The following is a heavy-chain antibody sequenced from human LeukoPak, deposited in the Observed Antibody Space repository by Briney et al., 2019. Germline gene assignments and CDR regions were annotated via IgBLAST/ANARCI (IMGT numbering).Heavy chain of an antibody. D-gene: IGHD6-13*01. V-gene: IGHV4-59*05. CDR1: GGSISSYY. CDR3: ARLRSSSWYDY. CDR2: IYYSGST. Sequence: SETLSLTCTVSGGSISSYYWSWIRQPPGKGLEWIGSIYYSGSTYYNPSLKSRVTISVDTSKNQFSLKLSSVTAADTAVYYCARLRSSSWYDYWGQGTLVTVSS. J-gene: IGHJ4*02.